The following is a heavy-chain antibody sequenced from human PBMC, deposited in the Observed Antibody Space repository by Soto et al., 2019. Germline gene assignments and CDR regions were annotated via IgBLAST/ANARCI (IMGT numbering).Heavy chain of an antibody. D-gene: IGHD6-13*01. Sequence: QLQLQESGPGLVKPSETLSLTCTVSGGSISSSSYYWGWIRQPPGKGLEWIGRIYYSGSTYYNPSLEVLVLISVDTSKNQFSLKLSSVTAADTAVDYCARQGWGSSWYDYYCYGMEVCGQGTTVTVSS. CDR3: ARQGWGSSWYDYYCYGMEV. CDR1: GGSISSSSYY. CDR2: IYYSGST. J-gene: IGHJ6*01. V-gene: IGHV4-39*01.